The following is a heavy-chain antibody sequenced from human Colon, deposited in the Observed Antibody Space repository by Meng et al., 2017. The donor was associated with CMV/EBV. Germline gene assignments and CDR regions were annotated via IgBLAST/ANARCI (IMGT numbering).Heavy chain of an antibody. Sequence: KASGYTCTSYGISWVRQAPGQGLEWMGWISAYNGNTNYAQKLQGRVTMTTDTSTSTAYMELRSLRSDDTAVYYCARDRLRELLPFDYWGQGTLVTVSS. V-gene: IGHV1-18*01. CDR3: ARDRLRELLPFDY. J-gene: IGHJ4*02. CDR1: GYTCTSYG. D-gene: IGHD1-26*01. CDR2: ISAYNGNT.